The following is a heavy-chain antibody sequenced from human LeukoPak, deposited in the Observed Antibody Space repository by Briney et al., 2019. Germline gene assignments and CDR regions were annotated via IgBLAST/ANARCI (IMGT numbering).Heavy chain of an antibody. D-gene: IGHD2-15*01. CDR1: GFAFNRYD. CDR2: IDTAGDT. Sequence: AGTLRLSCAASGFAFNRYDIYWVRQTTVEGLEWISAIDTAGDTYYQDSVKGRFTISGENAKNSVYLQMNSLRAGDTAVYYCARGSYCSGGTCSPGPYYYGMDVWGQGTTVTVSS. CDR3: ARGSYCSGGTCSPGPYYYGMDV. V-gene: IGHV3-13*04. J-gene: IGHJ6*02.